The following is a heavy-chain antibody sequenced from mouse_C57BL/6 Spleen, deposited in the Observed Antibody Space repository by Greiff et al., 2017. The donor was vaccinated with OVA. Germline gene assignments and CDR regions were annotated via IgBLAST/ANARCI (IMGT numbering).Heavy chain of an antibody. J-gene: IGHJ2*01. CDR2: INPGSGGT. CDR1: GYAFTNYL. CDR3: ARAGVGNYLDY. V-gene: IGHV1-54*01. D-gene: IGHD1-1*02. Sequence: QVQLQQSGAELVRPGTSVKVSCKASGYAFTNYLIEWVKQRPGQGLEWIGVINPGSGGTNYNEKFKGKATLTADKSSSTAYMQLSSLTSEDSAVYFCARAGVGNYLDYWGQGTTLTVSS.